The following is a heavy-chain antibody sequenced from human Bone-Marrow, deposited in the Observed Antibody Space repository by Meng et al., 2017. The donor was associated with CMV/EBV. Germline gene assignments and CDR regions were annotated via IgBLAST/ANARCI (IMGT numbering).Heavy chain of an antibody. CDR3: AREGIAAAAFFDP. CDR1: GVSVSSGSYY. V-gene: IGHV4-61*01. D-gene: IGHD6-13*01. Sequence: GSLRLSCTVSGVSVSSGSYYWSWIRQPPGKGLEWIAYIYYSGSTNYNPSLKSRVTISVDTSKNQFSLKLSSVTAADTAVYYCAREGIAAAAFFDPWGQGTLVTVSS. J-gene: IGHJ5*02. CDR2: IYYSGST.